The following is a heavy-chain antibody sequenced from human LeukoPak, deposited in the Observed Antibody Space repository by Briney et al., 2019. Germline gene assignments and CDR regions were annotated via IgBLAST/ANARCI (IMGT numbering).Heavy chain of an antibody. V-gene: IGHV3-21*01. D-gene: IGHD5-12*01. CDR1: GFTFSSYS. CDR3: ATGRDGYTAPDY. Sequence: GGSLRLSCATSGFTFSSYSMTWVRQAPGKGLEWVSSISSSSSYIYYADSVKGRFTISRDNAKNSLYLQMNSLRAEDTAVYYCATGRDGYTAPDYWGQGTLVTVSS. CDR2: ISSSSSYI. J-gene: IGHJ4*02.